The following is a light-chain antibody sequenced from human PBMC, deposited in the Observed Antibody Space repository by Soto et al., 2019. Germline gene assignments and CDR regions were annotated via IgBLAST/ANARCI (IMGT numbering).Light chain of an antibody. J-gene: IGLJ2*01. Sequence: QSALTQPASVSGSPGQSITISCTGTSSDVGGYNYVSWYQQHPGKAPKLMIYDVSNRPSGVSNLCSGSKSGNTASLTISGLQDEDEADFYCSSYTSSSSVVFGGGTKLTVL. V-gene: IGLV2-14*01. CDR1: SSDVGGYNY. CDR2: DVS. CDR3: SSYTSSSSVV.